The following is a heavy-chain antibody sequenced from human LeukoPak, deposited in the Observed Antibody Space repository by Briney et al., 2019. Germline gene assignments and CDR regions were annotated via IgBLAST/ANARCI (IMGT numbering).Heavy chain of an antibody. J-gene: IGHJ4*02. D-gene: IGHD2-2*01. Sequence: GGSLRLSCAASGFTLSSLWMSWVRQTPGKGLEWVANIKQDGRERYYVGSVKGRFTISRDNSKNTLYLQMNSLRAEDTAVYYCAKDRELLCPGDWGQGTLVTVSS. V-gene: IGHV3-7*03. CDR1: GFTLSSLW. CDR3: AKDRELLCPGD. CDR2: IKQDGRER.